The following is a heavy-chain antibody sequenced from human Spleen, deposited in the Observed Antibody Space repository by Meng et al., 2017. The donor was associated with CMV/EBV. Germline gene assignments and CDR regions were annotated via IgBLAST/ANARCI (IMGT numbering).Heavy chain of an antibody. Sequence: GESLKISCAPSGFIFSSYAMHWVRQAPGKGLEWVALVYYDGSNQYYSDSVRGRFNISRDNSKNTLFLQMNSLRGEDTGVYYCAKDRVARWLAAVVDYYGMDAWGQGTTVTVSS. CDR2: VYYDGSNQ. J-gene: IGHJ6*02. CDR3: AKDRVARWLAAVVDYYGMDA. D-gene: IGHD2-2*01. CDR1: GFIFSSYA. V-gene: IGHV3-33*06.